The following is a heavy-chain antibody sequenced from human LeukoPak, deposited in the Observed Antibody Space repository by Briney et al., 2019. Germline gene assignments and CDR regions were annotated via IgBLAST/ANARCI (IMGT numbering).Heavy chain of an antibody. J-gene: IGHJ4*02. CDR2: ISYDGSNK. CDR1: GFTFSSYA. D-gene: IGHD3-22*01. CDR3: ARGHDSSGYYYVY. Sequence: GGSLRLSCAASGFTFSSYAMHWVRQAPGKGLEWVAVISYDGSNKYYADSVKGRFTISRDNSKNTLYLQMNSLRAEDTAVYYCARGHDSSGYYYVYWGQGTLVTVSS. V-gene: IGHV3-30-3*01.